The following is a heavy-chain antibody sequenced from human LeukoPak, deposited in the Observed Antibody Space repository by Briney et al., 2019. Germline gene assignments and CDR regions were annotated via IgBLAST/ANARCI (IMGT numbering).Heavy chain of an antibody. V-gene: IGHV4-30-2*01. CDR1: GGSISSGGYS. CDR2: IYHSGST. Sequence: PSETLSLTCAVSGGSISSGGYSWSWIRQPPGKGLEWIGYIYHSGSTYYNPSLKSRVTISVDRSKNQFSLKLSSVTAADTAVYYCACHAVRYSAYDREEDAFDIWGQGTMVTVSS. D-gene: IGHD5-12*01. CDR3: ACHAVRYSAYDREEDAFDI. J-gene: IGHJ3*02.